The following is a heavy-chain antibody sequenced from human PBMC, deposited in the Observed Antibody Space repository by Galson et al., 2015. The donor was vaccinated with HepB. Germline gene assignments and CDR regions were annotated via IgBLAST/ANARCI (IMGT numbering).Heavy chain of an antibody. V-gene: IGHV3-30*18. Sequence: SLRLSCAASGFTFSSYGMHWVRQAPGKGLEWVAVISYDGSNKYYADSVKGRFTISRDNSKNTLYLQMNSLRAEDTAVYYCAKGDSSGWYLDYWGQGTLVTVSS. CDR3: AKGDSSGWYLDY. J-gene: IGHJ4*02. CDR1: GFTFSSYG. CDR2: ISYDGSNK. D-gene: IGHD6-19*01.